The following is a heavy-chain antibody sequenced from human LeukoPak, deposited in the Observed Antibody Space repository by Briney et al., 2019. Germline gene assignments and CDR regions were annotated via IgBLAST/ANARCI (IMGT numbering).Heavy chain of an antibody. CDR2: ITSSGSMI. V-gene: IGHV3-48*03. J-gene: IGHJ4*02. Sequence: GGSLSLYCAASGFTFSSYEMNWVRQAPGKGLEWVSYITSSGSMIYYADSVKGRFTISRDNAKNSLYLQMNSLRAEDTAVYYCAREINRPYDQLDYWGQGTLVTVSS. CDR1: GFTFSSYE. D-gene: IGHD2-2*01. CDR3: AREINRPYDQLDY.